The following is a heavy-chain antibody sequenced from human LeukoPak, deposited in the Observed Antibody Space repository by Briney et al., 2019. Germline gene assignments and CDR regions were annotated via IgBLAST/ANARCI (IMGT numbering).Heavy chain of an antibody. CDR2: IEPSDSYT. CDR1: GYRFINFW. J-gene: IGHJ4*02. Sequence: GESLKISCKGSGYRFINFWIGWVRQMPGKGLEWMGRIEPSDSYTNYSPSFQGHVTISADKSISTAYLQWSSLQAPDTAIYYCARTWGSYYASFDFWGQGTLVTVSS. V-gene: IGHV5-10-1*01. D-gene: IGHD3-10*01. CDR3: ARTWGSYYASFDF.